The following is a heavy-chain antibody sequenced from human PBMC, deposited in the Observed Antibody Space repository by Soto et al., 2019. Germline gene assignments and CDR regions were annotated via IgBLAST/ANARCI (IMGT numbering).Heavy chain of an antibody. CDR1: GGTFSSYA. J-gene: IGHJ5*02. D-gene: IGHD3-10*01. Sequence: QVQLVQSGAEVKKPGSSVKVSCKASGGTFSSYAISWVRQAPGQGLEWMGGIIPIFGTANYAQKFQGRVRITADESTSTAYMELSSLRSEDTAVYYCARDFIKGSGGLTGWFDPWGQGTLVTVSS. V-gene: IGHV1-69*01. CDR2: IIPIFGTA. CDR3: ARDFIKGSGGLTGWFDP.